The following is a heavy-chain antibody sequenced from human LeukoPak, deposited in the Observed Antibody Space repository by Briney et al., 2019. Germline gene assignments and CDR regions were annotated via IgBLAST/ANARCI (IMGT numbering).Heavy chain of an antibody. CDR2: IYYSGST. D-gene: IGHD4-17*01. J-gene: IGHJ6*02. Sequence: SETLSLTCTVSGGSISSSSYYWGWIRQPPGKGLEWIGSIYYSGSTYYNPSLKSRVTISVDMSKNQFSLKLSSVTAADTAVYYCARQHPDYGEGMDVWGQGTTVTVSS. CDR3: ARQHPDYGEGMDV. CDR1: GGSISSSSYY. V-gene: IGHV4-39*01.